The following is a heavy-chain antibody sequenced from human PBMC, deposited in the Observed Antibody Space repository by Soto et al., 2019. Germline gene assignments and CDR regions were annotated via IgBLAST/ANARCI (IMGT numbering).Heavy chain of an antibody. CDR2: ISPNSGGT. D-gene: IGHD2-15*01. Sequence: QVHLVQSAAEVRKPGASVKLSCKSSGYTFTAFYSHWVRHAPGQGLEWLGWISPNSGGTDDARKLQARDSVTSDTCTETVYLEMHRLTADDSALSYCARLGEMMVAALWGQGTVVPASS. J-gene: IGHJ4*02. V-gene: IGHV1-2*02. CDR3: ARLGEMMVAAL. CDR1: GYTFTAFY.